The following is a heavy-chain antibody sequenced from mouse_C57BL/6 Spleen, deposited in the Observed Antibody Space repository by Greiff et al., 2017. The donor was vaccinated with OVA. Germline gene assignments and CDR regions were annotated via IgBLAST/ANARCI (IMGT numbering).Heavy chain of an antibody. V-gene: IGHV1-52*01. CDR3: ARYYGSSSDYFDY. CDR1: GYTFTSYW. CDR2: IDPSDSET. J-gene: IGHJ2*01. D-gene: IGHD1-1*01. Sequence: VQLQQPGAELVRPGSSVKLSCKASGYTFTSYWMHWVKQRPIQGLEWIGNIDPSDSETHYNQKFKDKATLTVDKSSSTAYMQLSSLTSEDSAVYYCARYYGSSSDYFDYWGQGTTLTVSS.